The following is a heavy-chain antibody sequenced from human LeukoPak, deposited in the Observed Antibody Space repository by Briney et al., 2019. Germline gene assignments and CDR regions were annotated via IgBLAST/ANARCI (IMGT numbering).Heavy chain of an antibody. V-gene: IGHV3-23*01. Sequence: GGSLRLSCAASGFTFSSYAISWVRQTPGKGLEWVSAISGTGGSTYYGDSVKGRFTISRDNSKNTLYLQKNSLRAEDTAVYYCAKVRVVGASDAYDIWGQGTMVTVSS. CDR1: GFTFSSYA. D-gene: IGHD1-26*01. J-gene: IGHJ3*02. CDR2: ISGTGGST. CDR3: AKVRVVGASDAYDI.